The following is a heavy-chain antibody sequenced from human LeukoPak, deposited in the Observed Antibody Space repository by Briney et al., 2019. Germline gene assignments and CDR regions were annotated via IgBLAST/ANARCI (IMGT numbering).Heavy chain of an antibody. V-gene: IGHV3-49*04. J-gene: IGHJ6*02. CDR3: TRGPIQLWLYHGMDV. CDR1: GFTFGDHA. Sequence: PGGSLRLSCTVSGFTFGDHAMSWVRQAPGKGLEWVGFIRSKTYGGTTEYAASVKGRFIISRDDSTSIAYLQMNSLTTEDTAVYYCTRGPIQLWLYHGMDVWGQGTTVTVSS. D-gene: IGHD5-18*01. CDR2: IRSKTYGGTT.